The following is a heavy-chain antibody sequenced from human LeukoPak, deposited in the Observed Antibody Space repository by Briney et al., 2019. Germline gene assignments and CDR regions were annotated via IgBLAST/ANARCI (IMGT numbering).Heavy chain of an antibody. CDR3: ARQRNDYKGLYWYFDL. CDR1: GGSISSYY. D-gene: IGHD4-11*01. V-gene: IGHV4-59*08. Sequence: PSETLSLTCTVSGGSISSYYWSWIRQPPGRGLEWVGYIYYSGSTNYNPSLKSRVTISLDTSKNQFSLWLGSVTAADTAVYYCARQRNDYKGLYWYFDLWGRGTLVTVSS. CDR2: IYYSGST. J-gene: IGHJ2*01.